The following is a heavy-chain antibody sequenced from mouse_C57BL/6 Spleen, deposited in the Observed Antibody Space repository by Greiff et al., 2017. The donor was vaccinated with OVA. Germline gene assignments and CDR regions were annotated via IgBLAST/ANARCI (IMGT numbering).Heavy chain of an antibody. CDR1: GYAFTNYL. CDR2: INPGSGGT. D-gene: IGHD1-1*01. J-gene: IGHJ4*01. Sequence: VQLQQSGAELVRPGTSVKVSCKASGYAFTNYLIEWVKQRPGQGLEWIGVINPGSGGTNYNEKFKGKATLTADKSSSTAYMQLSSLTSEDSAVYFCARGSIYGSSLYAMDYWGQGTSVTVSS. V-gene: IGHV1-54*01. CDR3: ARGSIYGSSLYAMDY.